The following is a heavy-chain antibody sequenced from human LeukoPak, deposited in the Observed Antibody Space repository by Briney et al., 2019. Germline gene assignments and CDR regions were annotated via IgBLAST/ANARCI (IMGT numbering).Heavy chain of an antibody. CDR2: ISYDESNN. Sequence: GGSLRLSCAASGFTFSSYPMHWVRQAPGKGLEWVAVISYDESNNYYADSVKGRFTISRDNSKNTLHLQMNSLGAEDTAVYYCARDGVSYYYYGMDVWGQGTTVTVSS. J-gene: IGHJ6*02. V-gene: IGHV3-30-3*01. CDR3: ARDGVSYYYYGMDV. CDR1: GFTFSSYP. D-gene: IGHD3-3*01.